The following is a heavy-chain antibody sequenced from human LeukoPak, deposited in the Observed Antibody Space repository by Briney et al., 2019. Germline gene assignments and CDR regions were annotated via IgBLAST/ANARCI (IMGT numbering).Heavy chain of an antibody. Sequence: SETLSLTCTVSGGSISSYYWSWIRQPAGKGLEWIGRIYTSGSTNYNPSLKSRVTMSVDTSKNQFSLKLSSVTAADTAVYYCARGPGPGNYYCYGMDVWGQGTTVTVSS. V-gene: IGHV4-4*07. CDR1: GGSISSYY. CDR3: ARGPGPGNYYCYGMDV. CDR2: IYTSGST. J-gene: IGHJ6*02.